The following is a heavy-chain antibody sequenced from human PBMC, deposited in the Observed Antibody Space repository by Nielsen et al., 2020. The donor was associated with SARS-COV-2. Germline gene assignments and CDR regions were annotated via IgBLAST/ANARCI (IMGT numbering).Heavy chain of an antibody. CDR3: ARDTSIAAAGIPDY. CDR1: NDYIRSSDYY. Sequence: SETLSLTCSVANDYIRSSDYYWGWIRQPPGQGLEWIGSIYYSGSTYYNPSLKSRVTISVDTSKNQFSLKLSSVTAADTAVYYCARDTSIAAAGIPDYWGQGTLVTVSS. CDR2: IYYSGST. J-gene: IGHJ4*02. D-gene: IGHD6-13*01. V-gene: IGHV4-39*07.